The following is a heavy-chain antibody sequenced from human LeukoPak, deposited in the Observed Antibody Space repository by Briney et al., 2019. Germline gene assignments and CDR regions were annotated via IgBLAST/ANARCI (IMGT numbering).Heavy chain of an antibody. D-gene: IGHD3-22*01. CDR1: GGTFSSYA. Sequence: SVKVSCKASGGTFSSYAISWERQAPGQGLEWMGRIIPIFGTANYAQKFQGRVTITTDESTSTAYMELSSLRSEDTAVYYCARDPLRGSYYYDSSGYLSYQHWGQGTLVTVSS. J-gene: IGHJ1*01. CDR3: ARDPLRGSYYYDSSGYLSYQH. CDR2: IIPIFGTA. V-gene: IGHV1-69*05.